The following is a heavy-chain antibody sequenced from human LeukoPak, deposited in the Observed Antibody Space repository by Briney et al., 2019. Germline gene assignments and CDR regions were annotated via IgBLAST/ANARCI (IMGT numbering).Heavy chain of an antibody. Sequence: SETLSLTCTVSGGSISSSSYYWGWIRQPPGKGLEWIGSFYYSGSTYYNPSLKSRVTISVDTSKSQFSLKLSSVTAADTAVYYCARVSRLWWARDIWGQGTMVTVSS. CDR3: ARVSRLWWARDI. V-gene: IGHV4-39*01. CDR2: FYYSGST. D-gene: IGHD2-21*01. J-gene: IGHJ3*02. CDR1: GGSISSSSYY.